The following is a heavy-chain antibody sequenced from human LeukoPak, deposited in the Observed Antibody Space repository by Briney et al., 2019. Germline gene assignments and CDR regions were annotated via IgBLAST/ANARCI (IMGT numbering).Heavy chain of an antibody. CDR1: DDSYRDYY. V-gene: IGHV4-34*01. Sequence: SETLSLTCTVYDDSYRDYYWTWIRQPPGKGLEWLGEINHFGRTNYSPSLKSRLTMSVGASRNQFSLTLTSVTAADTAVYYCARGVERAALVPPYYFGFWGQGSLVTVSS. D-gene: IGHD5-18*01. CDR3: ARGVERAALVPPYYFGF. CDR2: INHFGRT. J-gene: IGHJ4*02.